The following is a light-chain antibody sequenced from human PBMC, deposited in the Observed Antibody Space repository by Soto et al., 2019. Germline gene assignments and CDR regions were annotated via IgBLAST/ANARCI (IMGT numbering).Light chain of an antibody. V-gene: IGKV3-15*01. Sequence: EIVLTQSPAALSVSPGERVTLSCRASQGIGSTLAWYQQKPGQAPRLLIYGASTRATGIPARFSGSGSGTEFTLTISSLQSEDFAVYYCQQYNSWPITFGQGTDWRL. CDR3: QQYNSWPIT. CDR1: QGIGST. CDR2: GAS. J-gene: IGKJ5*01.